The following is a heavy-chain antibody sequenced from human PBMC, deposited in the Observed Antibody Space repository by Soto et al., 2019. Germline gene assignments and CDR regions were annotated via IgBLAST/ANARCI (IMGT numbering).Heavy chain of an antibody. Sequence: GAPVKLSCKACGYTFTSYYMHWVRQAPGQGQAWMGIINPSGGSTSYAQKFQGRVTMTRDTSTSTVYMELSSLRSEDTAVYYCASSLIEEGRQNYYNYYVLYVCGQGTTVTGS. CDR2: INPSGGST. CDR1: GYTFTSYY. J-gene: IGHJ6*01. CDR3: ASSLIEEGRQNYYNYYVLYV. V-gene: IGHV1-46*01.